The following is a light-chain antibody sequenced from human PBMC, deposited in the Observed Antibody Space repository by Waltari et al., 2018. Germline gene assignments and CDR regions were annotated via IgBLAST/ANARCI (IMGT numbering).Light chain of an antibody. V-gene: IGKV3-11*01. CDR3: QQRSNGPVP. J-gene: IGKJ3*01. CDR1: QSVSSH. CDR2: NAS. Sequence: EIVLTQSPATLSLSPGARATLSCRASQSVSSHLAWYQHKPGQAPRLLIYNASNRATGMPARISGSGSGTDLTLTSSSLEPEDFAVYYCQQRSNGPVPFGPGTKVDIK.